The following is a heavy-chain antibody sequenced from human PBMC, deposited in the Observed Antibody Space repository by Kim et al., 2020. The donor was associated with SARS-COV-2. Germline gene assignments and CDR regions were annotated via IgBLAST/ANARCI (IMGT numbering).Heavy chain of an antibody. J-gene: IGHJ4*02. D-gene: IGHD3-3*01. CDR3: ARSITIFGVVITFDY. Sequence: PSLKSRLPISVDKSKIQFSLKLSSVTAADTAVYYCARSITIFGVVITFDYWGQGTLVTVSS. V-gene: IGHV4-4*02.